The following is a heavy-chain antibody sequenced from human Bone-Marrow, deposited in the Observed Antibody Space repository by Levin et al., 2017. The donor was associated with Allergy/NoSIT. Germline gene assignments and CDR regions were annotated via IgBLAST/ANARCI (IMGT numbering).Heavy chain of an antibody. CDR3: ARGGCSATSCLDY. D-gene: IGHD2-15*01. Sequence: GGSLRLSCAASGFTFSSYYMHWVRQAPGKGLAWVSNIHTDTSVTNYAYSVKGRFTISRDNAKNTLYLQMNSLRAEDTAVYYCARGGCSATSCLDYWGQGTLVTVSS. V-gene: IGHV3-74*01. CDR2: IHTDTSVT. J-gene: IGHJ4*02. CDR1: GFTFSSYY.